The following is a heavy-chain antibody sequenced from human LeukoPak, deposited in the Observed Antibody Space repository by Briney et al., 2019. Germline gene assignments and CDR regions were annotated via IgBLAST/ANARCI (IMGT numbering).Heavy chain of an antibody. CDR3: AKGDAGHESSTHPPGAIDY. D-gene: IGHD1-14*01. Sequence: GGSLRLSCVASGFTFDDYAMHWVRQVPGKGLEGVCLTNWDGSRSFCADSVKGRFTISRDNSKSSLFLEMDSLTPEDTPLYYLAKGDAGHESSTHPPGAIDYWGQGTLVTVSS. CDR2: TNWDGSRS. J-gene: IGHJ4*01. V-gene: IGHV3-43D*03. CDR1: GFTFDDYA.